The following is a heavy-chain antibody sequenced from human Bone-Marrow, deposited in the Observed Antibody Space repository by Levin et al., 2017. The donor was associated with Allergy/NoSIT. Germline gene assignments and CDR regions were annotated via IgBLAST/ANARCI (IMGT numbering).Heavy chain of an antibody. CDR2: IYDSGGA. V-gene: IGHV4-59*01. CDR1: GGSISSYY. D-gene: IGHD3-10*01. J-gene: IGHJ4*02. Sequence: SQTLSLTCTVSGGSISSYYWSWIRQPPGKALEWIGYIYDSGGANYNPSLKSPVTISLDTSKNQVSLKLSSVTAADTAVYYCARGRGSGNYYSKTLDYWGQGTLVTVSS. CDR3: ARGRGSGNYYSKTLDY.